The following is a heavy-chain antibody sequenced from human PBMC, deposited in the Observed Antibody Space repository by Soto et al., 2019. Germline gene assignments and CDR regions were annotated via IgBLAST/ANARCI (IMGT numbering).Heavy chain of an antibody. D-gene: IGHD3-3*01. CDR3: VRLRVRSYAFDI. CDR2: INYSGST. J-gene: IGHJ3*02. Sequence: PSETLSLTCTVSGGSISGSGYYWGWIRQPPGKGLECIANINYSGSTYYNPSLKSRVTISVDTSKNQFSLNLSSVTAADTTGYYWVRLRVRSYAFDIWGQETMLTVS. CDR1: GGSISGSGYY. V-gene: IGHV4-39*01.